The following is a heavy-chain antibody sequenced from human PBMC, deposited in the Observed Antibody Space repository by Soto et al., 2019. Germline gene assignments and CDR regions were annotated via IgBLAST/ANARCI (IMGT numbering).Heavy chain of an antibody. CDR2: INPNSGGT. CDR3: ARPYLPNCSGGSYYSGVPNDAFXI. Sequence: ASVKVSCKASGYTFTGYYMHWVRQAPGQGLEWMGWINPNSGGTNYAQKFQGWVTMTRDTSISTAYMELSRLRSDDTAVYYCARPYLPNCSGGSYYSGVPNDAFXIWGQGTMVXVSS. CDR1: GYTFTGYY. D-gene: IGHD2-15*01. J-gene: IGHJ3*02. V-gene: IGHV1-2*04.